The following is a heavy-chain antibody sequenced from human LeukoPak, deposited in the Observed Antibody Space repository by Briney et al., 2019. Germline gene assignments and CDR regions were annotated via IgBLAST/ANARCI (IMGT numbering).Heavy chain of an antibody. CDR1: GFTFSNYG. CDR3: AKGKDYYLDY. J-gene: IGHJ4*02. V-gene: IGHV3-30*02. Sequence: GGSLRLSCTASGFTFSNYGMHWVRQAPGKGLEWVAFIRYDGSEKYYADTVKGRITISRDNSKNTLYVQMNSLRAEDTAVYYCAKGKDYYLDYWGQGTLVTVSS. D-gene: IGHD3-10*01. CDR2: IRYDGSEK.